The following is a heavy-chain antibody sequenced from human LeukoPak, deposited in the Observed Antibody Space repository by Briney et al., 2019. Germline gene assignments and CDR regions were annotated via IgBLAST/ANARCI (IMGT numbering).Heavy chain of an antibody. D-gene: IGHD2-15*01. Sequence: SETLSLTCSVSGDSISSRSHYWGWVRQPPGKGLEWIAHIYYSGSTFYNPSLKSRATISVDTSKNQFFLKLNTVTAADTAVYYCVRVNLYFGRGYFHYWGQGNPVTVSS. CDR3: VRVNLYFGRGYFHY. V-gene: IGHV4-39*07. J-gene: IGHJ4*02. CDR2: IYYSGST. CDR1: GDSISSRSHY.